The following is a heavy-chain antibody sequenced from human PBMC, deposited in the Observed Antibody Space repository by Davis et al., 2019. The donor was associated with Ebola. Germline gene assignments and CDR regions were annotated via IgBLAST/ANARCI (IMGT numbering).Heavy chain of an antibody. CDR3: ARASYYYGSGRSAFDY. D-gene: IGHD3-10*01. J-gene: IGHJ4*02. V-gene: IGHV4-30-2*01. CDR2: IYHSGST. CDR1: GGSISSGGYS. Sequence: MPSETLSLTCTVSGGSISSGGYSWSWIRQPPGKGLEWIGYIYHSGSTYYNPSLKSRVTIFVDKSKNQFSLKLSSVTAADTAVYYCARASYYYGSGRSAFDYWGQGTLVTVSS.